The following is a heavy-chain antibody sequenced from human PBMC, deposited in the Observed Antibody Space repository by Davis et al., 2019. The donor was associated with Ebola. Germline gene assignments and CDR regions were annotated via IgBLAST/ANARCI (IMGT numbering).Heavy chain of an antibody. Sequence: SETLSLTCTVSSGSISSYYWSWIRQPPGKGLEWIGEINHSGSTNYNPSLKSRVTISVDTSKNQFSLKLSSVTAADTAVYYCARGHSSSWGYYYYGMDVWGQGTTVTVSS. CDR2: INHSGST. CDR1: SGSISSYY. J-gene: IGHJ6*02. V-gene: IGHV4-34*01. CDR3: ARGHSSSWGYYYYGMDV. D-gene: IGHD6-13*01.